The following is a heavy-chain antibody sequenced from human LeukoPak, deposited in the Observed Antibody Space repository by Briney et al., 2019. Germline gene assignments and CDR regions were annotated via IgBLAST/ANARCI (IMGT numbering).Heavy chain of an antibody. Sequence: GGSLRLSCAASGFTFSSYAMSWVRQAPGKGLEWVSTISGSGVGTYYADSVKGRFTNSRDNSKNTLYLQMNSLRAEDTAVYYCAKDRCSGGSCYCDYWGQGTLVTVSS. D-gene: IGHD2-15*01. CDR1: GFTFSSYA. CDR3: AKDRCSGGSCYCDY. V-gene: IGHV3-23*01. CDR2: ISGSGVGT. J-gene: IGHJ4*02.